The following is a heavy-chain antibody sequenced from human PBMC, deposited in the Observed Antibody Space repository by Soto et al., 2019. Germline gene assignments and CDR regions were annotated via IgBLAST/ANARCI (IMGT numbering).Heavy chain of an antibody. J-gene: IGHJ4*02. CDR2: IYHSGST. CDR3: ARVAVAGTRCDY. CDR1: GGSISSSNW. D-gene: IGHD6-19*01. Sequence: QVQLQESGPGLVKPSGTLSLTCADSGGSISSSNWWSWVRQPPGNGLEWIGEIYHSGSTNYNPSHTGRMNISIDTSKKQISLKLSSVTDADTAVYYCARVAVAGTRCDYWGQGTLVTVSS. V-gene: IGHV4-4*02.